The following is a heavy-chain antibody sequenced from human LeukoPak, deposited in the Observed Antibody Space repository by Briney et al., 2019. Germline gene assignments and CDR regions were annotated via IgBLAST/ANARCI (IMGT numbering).Heavy chain of an antibody. D-gene: IGHD3-10*01. CDR2: INPNNGGT. J-gene: IGHJ5*02. CDR3: ARVVRGVILSWFDP. CDR1: GYTFTGYY. Sequence: ASVKVSCKASGYTFTGYYMHWVRQAPGQGLEWMGWINPNNGGTNYAQKFQGRVTMTRDTSISTAYMELSRLRSDDTAVYYCARVVRGVILSWFDPWGQGTLVTVSS. V-gene: IGHV1-2*02.